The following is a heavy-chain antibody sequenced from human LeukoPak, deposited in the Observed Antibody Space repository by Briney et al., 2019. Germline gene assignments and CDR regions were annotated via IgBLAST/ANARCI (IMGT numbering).Heavy chain of an antibody. CDR3: ARENSRGRFDY. D-gene: IGHD5-18*01. CDR1: GDSVSSNTAA. Sequence: SQTLSLTCGLSGDSVSSNTAAWHWLRQSPSRGLEWLGRTYYRSKWYNNYAVSVKSRITINSDSSKNQVSLQLNSVSPEDTAMYYCARENSRGRFDYWGQGTLVTVSS. J-gene: IGHJ4*02. CDR2: TYYRSKWYN. V-gene: IGHV6-1*01.